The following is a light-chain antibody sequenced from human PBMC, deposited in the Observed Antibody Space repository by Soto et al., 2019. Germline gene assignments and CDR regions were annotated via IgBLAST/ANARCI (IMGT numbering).Light chain of an antibody. CDR1: QSLLDSNGDNY. V-gene: IGKV2-28*01. Sequence: DIVMTQSPLSLPVTPGEPASISCRSSQSLLDSNGDNYLDWYLQKPGQSPQLLIYLSSYRASGVPDRFSGSGSGADFTLKISRVGAEDVGIYYCMQALQAPWTFGQGTKVDIK. J-gene: IGKJ1*01. CDR3: MQALQAPWT. CDR2: LSS.